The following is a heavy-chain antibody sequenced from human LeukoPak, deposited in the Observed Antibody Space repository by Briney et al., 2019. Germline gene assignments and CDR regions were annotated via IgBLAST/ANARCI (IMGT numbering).Heavy chain of an antibody. V-gene: IGHV4-59*01. CDR1: GDSIGAFF. J-gene: IGHJ5*02. Sequence: SETLSLTCTVSGDSIGAFFWTCIRQPPGKGQEWLGDIYRSGTSDYTPSPKSRLPMSVDSSKNQSSLNLTSVTAADTAVYYCARELIISGPRFDPWGQGILVTVSS. D-gene: IGHD2-21*01. CDR2: IYRSGTS. CDR3: ARELIISGPRFDP.